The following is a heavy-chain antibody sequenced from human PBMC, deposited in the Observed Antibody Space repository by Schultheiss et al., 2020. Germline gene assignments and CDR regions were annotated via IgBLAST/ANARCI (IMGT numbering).Heavy chain of an antibody. CDR3: ARNGYYDSSGYYYYYYMDV. CDR1: GFTFSDYY. J-gene: IGHJ6*03. Sequence: GGSLRLSCAASGFTFSDYYMSWIRQAPGKGLEWVSYISSSGSTIYYADSVKGRFTISRDNAKNSLYLQMNSLRAEDTAVYYCARNGYYDSSGYYYYYYMDVWGKGTTVTVSS. V-gene: IGHV3-11*01. D-gene: IGHD3-22*01. CDR2: ISSSGSTI.